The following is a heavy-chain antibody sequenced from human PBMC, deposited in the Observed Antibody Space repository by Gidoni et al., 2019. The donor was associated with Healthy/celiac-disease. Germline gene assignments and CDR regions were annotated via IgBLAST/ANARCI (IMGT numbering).Heavy chain of an antibody. CDR3: AREVATVTTRNNWFDP. V-gene: IGHV1-2*02. J-gene: IGHJ5*02. CDR2: INPNSGGT. D-gene: IGHD4-4*01. Sequence: QVQLVQSGAEVKKPGASVKVSCKASGYTFTGYYMHWVRQAPGQGLEWMGWINPNSGGTNYAQKFQGRVTMTRDTSISTADMERSRLRSDDTAVYYCAREVATVTTRNNWFDPGGQGTLVTVSS. CDR1: GYTFTGYY.